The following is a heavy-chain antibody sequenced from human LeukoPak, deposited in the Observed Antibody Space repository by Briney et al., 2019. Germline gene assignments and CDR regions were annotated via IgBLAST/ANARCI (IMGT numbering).Heavy chain of an antibody. Sequence: SETLSLTCAVSGGSISSSNWWSWVRQPPGKGLEWIGEIYHSGSTNYNPSLKSRVTISVDKSKSQFSLKLSSVTAADTAVYYCARTYNWNGGYYFDYWGQGTLVTVSS. CDR1: GGSISSSNW. CDR3: ARTYNWNGGYYFDY. V-gene: IGHV4-4*02. CDR2: IYHSGST. J-gene: IGHJ4*02. D-gene: IGHD1-20*01.